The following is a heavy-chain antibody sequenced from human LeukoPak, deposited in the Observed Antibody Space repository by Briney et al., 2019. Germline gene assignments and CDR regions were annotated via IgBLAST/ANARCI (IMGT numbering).Heavy chain of an antibody. D-gene: IGHD3-10*01. J-gene: IGHJ4*02. CDR3: ATGTSKRMVRGVIIGDVFDY. Sequence: ASVKVSCKVSGYTLTELSMHWVRQAPGKGLEWMGGFDPEDGETIYAQKFQGRVTMTEDTSTDTAYMELSSLRSEDTAVYYCATGTSKRMVRGVIIGDVFDYWGQGTLATVSS. CDR1: GYTLTELS. CDR2: FDPEDGET. V-gene: IGHV1-24*01.